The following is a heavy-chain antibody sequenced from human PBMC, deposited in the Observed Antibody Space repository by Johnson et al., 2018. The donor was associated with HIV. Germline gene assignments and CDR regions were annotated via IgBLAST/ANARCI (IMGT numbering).Heavy chain of an antibody. D-gene: IGHD2/OR15-2a*01. CDR3: ICFDV. V-gene: IGHV3-74*01. J-gene: IGHJ3*01. Sequence: VQLVESGGGLVQPGGSLRLSCAASGFTFSTYWMHWVRQGPGKGLVWVSRINSDGSITTYADSVKGRFTISRDNAKNTLYLQMNSLRDEDPAVVPPICFDVWGQGTVVTVSS. CDR1: GFTFSTYW. CDR2: INSDGSIT.